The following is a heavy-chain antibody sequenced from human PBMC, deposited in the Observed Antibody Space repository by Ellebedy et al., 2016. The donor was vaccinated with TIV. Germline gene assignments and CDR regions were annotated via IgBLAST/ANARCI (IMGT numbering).Heavy chain of an antibody. J-gene: IGHJ5*02. CDR3: ARGTDPYFDLPNLLDP. Sequence: PGGSLRLSCAASGFTFRNYWMHWVRQAPGKGLVWVSRIKTDGTISDYAASVQGRFTISRDNAKNTLYLQMNNLRAEDTAVYYCARGTDPYFDLPNLLDPWGQGTLVTVSP. D-gene: IGHD2/OR15-2a*01. V-gene: IGHV3-74*01. CDR2: IKTDGTIS. CDR1: GFTFRNYW.